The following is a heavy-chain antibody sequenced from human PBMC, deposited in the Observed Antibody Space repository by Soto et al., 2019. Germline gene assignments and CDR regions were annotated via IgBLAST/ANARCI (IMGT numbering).Heavy chain of an antibody. J-gene: IGHJ4*02. D-gene: IGHD3-3*01. Sequence: QVQLVQSGAEVKKPGASVKVSCKASGYTFTSYGISWVRQAPGQGLEWMGWISAYNGNTNYAQKLQGRVTMTTDTSKSTADMELRSLRSDDTAVYYCASTVQGRYDFWSGLYYFDYWGQGTLVTVSS. V-gene: IGHV1-18*01. CDR2: ISAYNGNT. CDR3: ASTVQGRYDFWSGLYYFDY. CDR1: GYTFTSYG.